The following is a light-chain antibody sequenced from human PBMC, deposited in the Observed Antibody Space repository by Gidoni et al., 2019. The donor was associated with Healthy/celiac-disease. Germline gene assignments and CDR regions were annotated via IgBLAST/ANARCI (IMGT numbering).Light chain of an antibody. V-gene: IGLV3-25*03. CDR3: QSADSSGTYPRV. CDR2: KDS. J-gene: IGLJ3*02. CDR1: ALPKQY. Sequence: SYELKQPPSVSVSPGQTARITCSGDALPKQYAYWYQQKPGQAPVLVIYKDSERPSGIPERFSGSSSGTTVTLTISGVQAEDEADYYCQSADSSGTYPRVFGGGTKLTVL.